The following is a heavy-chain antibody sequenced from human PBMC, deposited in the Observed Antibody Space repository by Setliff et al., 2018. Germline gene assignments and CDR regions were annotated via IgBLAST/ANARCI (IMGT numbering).Heavy chain of an antibody. CDR1: GGTFSSYA. V-gene: IGHV1-69*06. J-gene: IGHJ6*03. CDR2: IIPIFGTA. CDR3: ARDPPHDFWSGYYGRGGYYYYMDV. D-gene: IGHD3-3*01. Sequence: SVKVSCKASGGTFSSYAISWVRQAPGQGLEWMGRIIPIFGTANYAQKFQGRVTITADKSTSTAYMELSSLRSEDTAVYYCARDPPHDFWSGYYGRGGYYYYMDVRGKGTTVTVSS.